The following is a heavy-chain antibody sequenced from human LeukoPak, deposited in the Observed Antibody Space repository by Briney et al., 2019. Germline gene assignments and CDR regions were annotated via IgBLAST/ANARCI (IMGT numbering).Heavy chain of an antibody. D-gene: IGHD3-3*01. CDR1: GFIFTGYF. J-gene: IGHJ4*02. V-gene: IGHV3-7*01. CDR3: ATDRGWRTSGYYLYYFEY. CDR2: IKHDGSEK. Sequence: GGSLRLSCAASGFIFTGYFMSWVRQAPGKGLEWVASIKHDGSEKYYVDSVRGRFTISRDNTKNLLYLQMSSLRAEDTAVYYCATDRGWRTSGYYLYYFEYWGQGALVTFSS.